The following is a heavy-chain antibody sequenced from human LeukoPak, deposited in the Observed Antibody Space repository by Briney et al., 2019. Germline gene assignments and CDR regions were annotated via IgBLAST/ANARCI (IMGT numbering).Heavy chain of an antibody. CDR1: GFTFSSHG. J-gene: IGHJ4*02. CDR2: IWNDGSGA. V-gene: IGHV3-33*01. Sequence: GGSLRLSCAASGFTFSSHGMHWVRQAPGKGLEWVAVIWNDGSGAHYADSVNGRFTISRDNSKTTLYLQMNSLRVEDTAVYYCARLVAFDYWGQGTLVTVSS. CDR3: ARLVAFDY.